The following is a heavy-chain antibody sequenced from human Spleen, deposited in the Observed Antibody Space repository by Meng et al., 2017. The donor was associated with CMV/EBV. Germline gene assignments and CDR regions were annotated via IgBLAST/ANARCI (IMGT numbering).Heavy chain of an antibody. V-gene: IGHV4-61*01. CDR1: GGSVSSGSYY. D-gene: IGHD1-26*01. J-gene: IGHJ4*02. CDR2: IYYSGST. Sequence: SETLSLTCTVSGGSVSSGSYYWSWIRQPPGKGLEWIGYIYYSGSTNYNPSLKSRVTISVDTSKNQFSLKLSSVTAADTAVYYCARALRGGSYRYFDYWGQGTLVTVSS. CDR3: ARALRGGSYRYFDY.